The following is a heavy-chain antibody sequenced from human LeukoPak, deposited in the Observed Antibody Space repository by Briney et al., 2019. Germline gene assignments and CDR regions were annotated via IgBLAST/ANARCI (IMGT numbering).Heavy chain of an antibody. V-gene: IGHV3-9*01. CDR1: GFTFDDYA. J-gene: IGHJ6*03. Sequence: GGSLRLSCAASGFTFDDYAMHWVRQAPGKGLEWVSGISWNSGSIGYADSVKGRFTISRDNAKNSLYLQMNSLRAEDTALYHCAGGPHRNPDYYYYYMDVWGKGTTVTISS. CDR3: AGGPHRNPDYYYYYMDV. D-gene: IGHD3-16*01. CDR2: ISWNSGSI.